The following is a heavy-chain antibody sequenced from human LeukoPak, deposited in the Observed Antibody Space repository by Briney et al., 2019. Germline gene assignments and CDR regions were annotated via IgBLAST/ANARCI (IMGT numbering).Heavy chain of an antibody. CDR2: VAYSVAT. D-gene: IGHD5-12*01. CDR3: ARTVSGYYFNA. Sequence: SETLSLTCTVSSGSINGFYCSWIRQPPGKRPEWLGDVAYSVATNYNLSFKRRVTISLDTSTTQFSLKLSSVTAADTAFYYCARTVSGYYFNAWGPGTLVTVSS. V-gene: IGHV4-59*01. CDR1: SGSINGFY. J-gene: IGHJ5*02.